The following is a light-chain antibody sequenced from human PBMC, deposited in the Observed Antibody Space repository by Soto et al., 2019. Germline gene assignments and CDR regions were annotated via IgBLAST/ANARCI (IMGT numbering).Light chain of an antibody. CDR3: QQYGYSPYT. J-gene: IGKJ5*01. CDR1: QSIGNY. Sequence: EVVLTQSPATLSLSPGELATLSCRASQSIGNYLAWYQQKPGQAPRLLIYATSNRATGIPARFSGSGSGTDFTLTISSLEPEDFAVYYCQQYGYSPYTFGQGTRLEI. V-gene: IGKV3-11*01. CDR2: ATS.